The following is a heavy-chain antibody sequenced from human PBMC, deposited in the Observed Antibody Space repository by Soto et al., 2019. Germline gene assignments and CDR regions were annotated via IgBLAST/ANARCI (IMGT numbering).Heavy chain of an antibody. Sequence: GGSLRLSCAASGFTFSSYAMHWVRQAPGKGLEWVAVISYDGSNKYYADSVKGRFTISRDNSKNTLYLQMNSLRAEDTAVYYCARVGYCSSTSCYPYSKGHPHNYYGMDVWGQGTTVTVSS. V-gene: IGHV3-30*04. D-gene: IGHD2-2*01. CDR3: ARVGYCSSTSCYPYSKGHPHNYYGMDV. CDR2: ISYDGSNK. J-gene: IGHJ6*02. CDR1: GFTFSSYA.